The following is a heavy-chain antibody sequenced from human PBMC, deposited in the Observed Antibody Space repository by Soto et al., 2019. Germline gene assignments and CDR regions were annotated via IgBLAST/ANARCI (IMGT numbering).Heavy chain of an antibody. J-gene: IGHJ5*02. V-gene: IGHV4-31*03. D-gene: IGHD3-16*01. CDR2: IYYSGST. CDR1: GASISSGGYY. CDR3: ARDARSLSSNYGLDP. Sequence: PSGTLSLTCFVSGASISSGGYYWNWIRRNPGKGLEWIGYIYYSGSTYYNPSLRSRVSISVDTSKNELSLKLSSVTAADTAVYYCARDARSLSSNYGLDPWGQGTLVTVSS.